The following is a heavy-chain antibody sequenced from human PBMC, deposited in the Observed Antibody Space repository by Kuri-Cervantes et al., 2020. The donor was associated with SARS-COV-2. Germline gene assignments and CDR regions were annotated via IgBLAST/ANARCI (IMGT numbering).Heavy chain of an antibody. V-gene: IGHV4-34*01. CDR1: GFTFGDYA. CDR2: INHSGST. Sequence: ESLKISCTASGFTFGDYAMSWFRQAPGKGLEWIGEINHSGSTNYNPSLKSRVTISVDTSKNQFSLKLSSVTAADTAVYYCARGQGFPHAFDIWGQGTVVTV. CDR3: ARGQGFPHAFDI. J-gene: IGHJ3*02. D-gene: IGHD3-10*01.